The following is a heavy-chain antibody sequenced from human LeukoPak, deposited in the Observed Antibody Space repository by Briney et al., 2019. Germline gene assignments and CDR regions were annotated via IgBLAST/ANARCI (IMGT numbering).Heavy chain of an antibody. D-gene: IGHD2-2*01. CDR3: AITYCSSTSCRDYYYYYGMDV. V-gene: IGHV1-18*01. J-gene: IGHJ6*02. CDR2: ISAYNGNT. Sequence: ASVKVSCKASGYTFTSYGISWVRRAPGQGLEWMGWISAYNGNTNYAQKLQGRVTMTTDTSTSTAYMELRSLRSDDTAVYYCAITYCSSTSCRDYYYYYGMDVWGQGTTVTVSS. CDR1: GYTFTSYG.